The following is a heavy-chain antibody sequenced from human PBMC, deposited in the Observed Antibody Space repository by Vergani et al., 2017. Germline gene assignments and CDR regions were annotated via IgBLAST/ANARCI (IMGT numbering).Heavy chain of an antibody. Sequence: QVQLVQSGAEVKKPGASVTVSCKASGYTFTGYYMHWVRQAPGQGLEWMGWINPNSGGTNYVQKFQGRVTMTRDTFITTAYMELSRLKSDDTAVYYCATGNWNDVADHWGQGTLVTVSS. CDR1: GYTFTGYY. J-gene: IGHJ4*02. D-gene: IGHD1-20*01. CDR2: INPNSGGT. V-gene: IGHV1-2*02. CDR3: ATGNWNDVADH.